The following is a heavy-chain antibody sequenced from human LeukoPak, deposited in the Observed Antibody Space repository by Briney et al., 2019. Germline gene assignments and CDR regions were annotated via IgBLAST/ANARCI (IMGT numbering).Heavy chain of an antibody. V-gene: IGHV3-7*01. CDR1: GFTFSSYW. CDR3: SKGGRPFYLDH. CDR2: IKQDGSEK. J-gene: IGHJ4*02. D-gene: IGHD3-16*01. Sequence: PGGPLRLSCAASGFTFSSYWMSWVRQAPGKGLEWVANIKQDGSEKYYVDSVKGRFTISRDNAKNSTYLQMNSLRAADTSVDFWSKGGRPFYLDHWGQGTLVTVSS.